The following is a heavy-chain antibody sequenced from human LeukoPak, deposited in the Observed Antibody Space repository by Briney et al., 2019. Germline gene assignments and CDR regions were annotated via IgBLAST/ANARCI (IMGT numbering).Heavy chain of an antibody. CDR2: ISVSGTTM. J-gene: IGHJ4*02. CDR1: GFTFGDYY. Sequence: GGSLRLSCATSGFTFGDYYMSWIRQAPGKGLEWVSYISVSGTTMYYADSVKGRFTLSRDNAKNSLYLQMNSLRAEDTAVYYCARVGRLQYGDYVAFDYWGQGALVTVSS. CDR3: ARVGRLQYGDYVAFDY. V-gene: IGHV3-11*01. D-gene: IGHD4-17*01.